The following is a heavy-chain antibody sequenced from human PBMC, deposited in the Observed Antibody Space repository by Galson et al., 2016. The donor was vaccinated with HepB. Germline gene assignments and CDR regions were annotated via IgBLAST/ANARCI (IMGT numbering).Heavy chain of an antibody. CDR2: INPEETTM. CDR1: GFTLSVYW. D-gene: IGHD2-2*01. CDR3: AREGIPVEHSPTPYYMDV. V-gene: IGHV3-74*01. J-gene: IGHJ6*03. Sequence: SLRLSCAASGFTLSVYWMHWVRQAPGRGLVWVSRINPEETTMNYADSVSGRFTISRDNAKNTLYLQMNSLRAEDTAVYYCAREGIPVEHSPTPYYMDVWGKGTTVTVSS.